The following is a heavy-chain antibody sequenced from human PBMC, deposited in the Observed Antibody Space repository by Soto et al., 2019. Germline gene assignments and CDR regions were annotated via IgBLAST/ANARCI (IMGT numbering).Heavy chain of an antibody. CDR3: ARIPRVSAGVYCGGDCRDY. CDR1: GYTFTDYY. D-gene: IGHD2-21*02. V-gene: IGHV1-2*02. Sequence: QVQLVQSGAEVQKPGASVKVSCKASGYTFTDYYMHWVRQAPGQGLEWMGWINPNSGDTNYAQTFQGRVTMTRDTSLSTAYMELSRLRSDDTAVYYCARIPRVSAGVYCGGDCRDYWGQGTLVTVSS. J-gene: IGHJ4*02. CDR2: INPNSGDT.